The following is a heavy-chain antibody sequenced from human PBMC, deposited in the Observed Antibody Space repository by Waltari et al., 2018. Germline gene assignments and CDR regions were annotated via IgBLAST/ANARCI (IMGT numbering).Heavy chain of an antibody. J-gene: IGHJ4*02. CDR3: ARDQASSGSGTGVDY. Sequence: QVQLVQSGAEVKKPGASVKVSCKASGYTFTGYYMHWVRQAPGQGLEWMGWINPNRGGTNYAQKFQGRVTMTRDTSISTAYMELSRLRSDDTAVYYCARDQASSGSGTGVDYWGQGTLVTVSS. CDR2: INPNRGGT. V-gene: IGHV1-2*02. CDR1: GYTFTGYY. D-gene: IGHD6-19*01.